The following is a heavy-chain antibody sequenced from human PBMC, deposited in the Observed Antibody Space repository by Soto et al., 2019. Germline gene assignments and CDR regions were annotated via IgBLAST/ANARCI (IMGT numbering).Heavy chain of an antibody. D-gene: IGHD2-21*01. CDR2: IYYSGST. V-gene: IGHV4-39*01. Sequence: KTSETLSLTCTVSGGSISSSSYYWGWIRQPPGKGLEWIGSIYYSGSTYYNPSLKSRVTISVDTSKNQFSLKLSSVTAADTAVYYCARRAVVAVTGSLDNWLDPWGQGILVTVSS. J-gene: IGHJ5*02. CDR3: ARRAVVAVTGSLDNWLDP. CDR1: GGSISSSSYY.